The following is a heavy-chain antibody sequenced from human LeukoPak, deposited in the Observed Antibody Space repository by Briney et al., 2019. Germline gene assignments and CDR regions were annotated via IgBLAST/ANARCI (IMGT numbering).Heavy chain of an antibody. V-gene: IGHV3-66*01. CDR3: ARDFLDYYGSGSYSPDYYYYYMDV. CDR1: GFTVSSNY. Sequence: GGSLRLSCAASGFTVSSNYMSWVRQAPGKGLEWVSVIYSGGSTYYADSVKGRFTISRDNSKNTLYLQMNSLRAEDTAVYYCARDFLDYYGSGSYSPDYYYYYMDVWGKGTTVTISS. D-gene: IGHD3-10*01. J-gene: IGHJ6*03. CDR2: IYSGGST.